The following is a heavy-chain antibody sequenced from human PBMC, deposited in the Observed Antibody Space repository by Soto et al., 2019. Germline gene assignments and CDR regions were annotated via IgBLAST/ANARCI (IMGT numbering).Heavy chain of an antibody. J-gene: IGHJ4*02. CDR3: AKASGGAQLLLDYFDY. V-gene: IGHV3-9*01. Sequence: GGSLRLSCAASGFTFDDYAMHWVRQAPGKGLEWVSGTSWNSGSIGYADSVKGRFTISRDNAKNSLYLQMNSLRAEDTALYYCAKASGGAQLLLDYFDYWGQGTLVTVSS. D-gene: IGHD2-15*01. CDR2: TSWNSGSI. CDR1: GFTFDDYA.